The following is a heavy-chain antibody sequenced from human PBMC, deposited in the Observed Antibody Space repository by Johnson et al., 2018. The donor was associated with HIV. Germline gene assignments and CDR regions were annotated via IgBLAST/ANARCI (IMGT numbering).Heavy chain of an antibody. Sequence: LVESGGGLVQPGGSLRLSCAASGFTFSSYDMHWVRQATGKGLEWVSAIGTAGDTYYPGSVKGRFTISRENAKNSLYLQMNSLRAGDTAVYYCTTRMGDPGAFDIWGQGTMVTVSS. CDR3: TTRMGDPGAFDI. J-gene: IGHJ3*02. CDR2: IGTAGDT. V-gene: IGHV3-13*01. D-gene: IGHD2-21*02. CDR1: GFTFSSYD.